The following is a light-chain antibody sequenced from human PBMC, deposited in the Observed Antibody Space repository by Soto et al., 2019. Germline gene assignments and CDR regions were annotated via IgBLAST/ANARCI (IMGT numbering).Light chain of an antibody. CDR3: QQYGFSSVYT. CDR1: QSISINY. J-gene: IGKJ2*01. V-gene: IGKV3-20*01. Sequence: EIVLTQSPGTLPLSPGERATLSCRASQSISINYIAWYQQKPGQAPRLLIYGGSNRASGIPDRFSGSGSGTDFTLTISRLEPEDIEVYVCHGQQYGFSSVYTFGQGTKLEIK. CDR2: GGS.